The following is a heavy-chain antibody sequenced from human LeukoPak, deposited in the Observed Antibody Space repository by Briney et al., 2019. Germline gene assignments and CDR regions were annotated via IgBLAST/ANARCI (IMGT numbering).Heavy chain of an antibody. D-gene: IGHD4-23*01. V-gene: IGHV1-2*06. J-gene: IGHJ4*02. CDR1: GYTFTGYY. CDR2: INPNSGGT. CDR3: ARGPGPYGGNGEFDY. Sequence: GASVKASCKASGYTFTGYYMHWVRQAPGQGLEWMGRINPNSGGTNYAQKFQGRVTMTRDTSISTAYMELSRLRSDDTAVYYCARGPGPYGGNGEFDYWGQGTLVTVSS.